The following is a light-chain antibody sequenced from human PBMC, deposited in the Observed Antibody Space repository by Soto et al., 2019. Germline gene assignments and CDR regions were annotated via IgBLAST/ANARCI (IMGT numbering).Light chain of an antibody. J-gene: IGLJ1*01. CDR1: TGAVTSGHY. Sequence: QAVVTQEPSLTVSPGGTVTLTCGSSTGAVTSGHYPYWFQQKPGQAPRTLIYDTSNEHSWTPARFSGSLLGGKAALTLSGAQPEDEAEYYCVLSYSGAGYVFGTGTKVTVL. CDR3: VLSYSGAGYV. V-gene: IGLV7-46*01. CDR2: DTS.